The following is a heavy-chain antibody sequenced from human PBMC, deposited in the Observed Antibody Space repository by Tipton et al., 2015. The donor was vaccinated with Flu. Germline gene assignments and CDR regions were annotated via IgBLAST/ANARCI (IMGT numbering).Heavy chain of an antibody. CDR1: GGSISSYY. J-gene: IGHJ6*03. V-gene: IGHV4-59*01. Sequence: TLSLTCTVSGGSISSYYWSWIRQPPGKGLEWIGYIYYSGSTNYNPSPKSRVTISVDTSKNQFSLKLSSVTAADTAVYYCARVMVNPNYYYYYYMDVWGKGTTVTVSS. CDR3: ARVMVNPNYYYYYYMDV. D-gene: IGHD5-18*01. CDR2: IYYSGST.